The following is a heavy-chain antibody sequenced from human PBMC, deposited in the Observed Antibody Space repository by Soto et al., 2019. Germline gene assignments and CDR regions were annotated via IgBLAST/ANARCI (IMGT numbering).Heavy chain of an antibody. J-gene: IGHJ6*02. CDR3: ARGGYYFDSSGYFLSYYGMDV. CDR1: GFTFSSYE. D-gene: IGHD3-22*01. V-gene: IGHV3-48*03. CDR2: ITSNGDTI. Sequence: SLRLSCVGSGFTFSSYEMSWVRQAPGKGLEWVSYITSNGDTIYYTDSVKGRFTISRDNAKNSLSLQMNSLRAEDTAIYYCARGGYYFDSSGYFLSYYGMDVWGQGTTVTVS.